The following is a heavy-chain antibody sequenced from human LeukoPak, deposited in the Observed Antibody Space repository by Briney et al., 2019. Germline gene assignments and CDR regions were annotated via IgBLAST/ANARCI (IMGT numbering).Heavy chain of an antibody. CDR1: GFTLSSYS. V-gene: IGHV3-48*01. CDR2: ISSSSSTI. Sequence: GGSLRLSCAASGFTLSSYSRNWVRQAPGKGVEWVSYISSSSSTIYYADSVKGRFTISRDNAKNTLYLQMNSLRAEDTAVYYCAKDKGYYCSGGSCQPLDYWGQGTLVTVSS. CDR3: AKDKGYYCSGGSCQPLDY. D-gene: IGHD2-15*01. J-gene: IGHJ4*02.